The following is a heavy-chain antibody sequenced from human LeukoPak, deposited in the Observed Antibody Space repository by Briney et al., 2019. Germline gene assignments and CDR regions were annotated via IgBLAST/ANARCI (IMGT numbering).Heavy chain of an antibody. D-gene: IGHD3-16*01. J-gene: IGHJ3*02. CDR1: GFTFSNYW. CDR3: AKGGGAFDI. V-gene: IGHV3-7*03. CDR2: IKKDGSEK. Sequence: GGSLRLSCAASGFTFSNYWMTWVRQAPGKGLEWVANIKKDGSEKNYVDSVKGRFTISRDNAKNSLYLQMNSLRAEDTAVYYCAKGGGAFDIWGQGTMVTVSS.